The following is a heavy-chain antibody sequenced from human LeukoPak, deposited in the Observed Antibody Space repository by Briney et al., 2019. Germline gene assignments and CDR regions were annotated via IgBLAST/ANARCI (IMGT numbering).Heavy chain of an antibody. CDR3: ARGDHIVVVTAQYYFDY. J-gene: IGHJ4*02. CDR1: GGTFSSYA. CDR2: IIPIFGTA. D-gene: IGHD2-21*02. V-gene: IGHV1-69*13. Sequence: SVNVSCKASGGTFSSYAISWVRQAPGQGLEWMGGIIPIFGTANYAQKFQGRVTITADESTSTAYMELSSLRSEDTAVYYCARGDHIVVVTAQYYFDYWGQGTLVTVSS.